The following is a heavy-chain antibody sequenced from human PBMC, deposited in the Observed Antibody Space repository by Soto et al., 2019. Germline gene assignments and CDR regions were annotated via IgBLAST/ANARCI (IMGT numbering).Heavy chain of an antibody. D-gene: IGHD3-9*01. CDR2: INAGNGNT. V-gene: IGHV1-3*01. CDR3: ARAGLRYFDWLLACWFDP. Sequence: QVHLVQSGAEVKKPGASVKVSCKASGYTFTSYAMHWVRQAPGQRLEWMGWINAGNGNTKYSQKFQGRVTITRDTSASTAYMELSSLRSEDTAVYYCARAGLRYFDWLLACWFDPWGQGTLVTVSS. CDR1: GYTFTSYA. J-gene: IGHJ5*02.